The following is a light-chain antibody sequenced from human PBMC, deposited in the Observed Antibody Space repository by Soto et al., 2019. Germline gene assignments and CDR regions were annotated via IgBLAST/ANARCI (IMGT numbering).Light chain of an antibody. CDR2: EDT. Sequence: QSALTQPASVSGSPGQSITISCTGTSSDVGSYNLVSWYQQHPGKAPKLMIYEDTKRPSGDSNRFSGSKSGNTASLTISGLQAEDEADYYCCSYADTGTPRVFGGGTKLTVL. CDR3: CSYADTGTPRV. J-gene: IGLJ2*01. V-gene: IGLV2-23*01. CDR1: SSDVGSYNL.